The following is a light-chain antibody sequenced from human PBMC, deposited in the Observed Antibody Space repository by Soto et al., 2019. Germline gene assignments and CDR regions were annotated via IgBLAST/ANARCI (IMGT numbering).Light chain of an antibody. Sequence: EIVLTQSPGTLSLSPGERATLSCRASQSVSSSYLAWYHQKPGQASRLLIYCASSRATGIPDRFSGSAAGSEFILANTGLLADDFADYSVQEVRLYASTFGGGTKVDIK. V-gene: IGKV3-20*01. CDR2: CAS. CDR1: QSVSSSY. J-gene: IGKJ4*01. CDR3: QEVRLYAST.